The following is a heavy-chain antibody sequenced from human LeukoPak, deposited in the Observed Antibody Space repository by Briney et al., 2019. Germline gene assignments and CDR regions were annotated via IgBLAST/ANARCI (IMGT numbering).Heavy chain of an antibody. CDR2: VNHRGTT. J-gene: IGHJ4*02. V-gene: IGHV4-34*01. Sequence: SETLSLTCAVYGESFSGYFWTWIRQPPGKGLEWIAEVNHRGTTNYNPSLKSRVTISADTSKNQFSLQLSSLTAADTAMYYCAAGFDYWGQGTLVTVSS. CDR3: AAGFDY. CDR1: GESFSGYF.